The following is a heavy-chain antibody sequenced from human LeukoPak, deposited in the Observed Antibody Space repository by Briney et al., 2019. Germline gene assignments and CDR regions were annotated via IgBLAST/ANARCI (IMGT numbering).Heavy chain of an antibody. D-gene: IGHD1-26*01. CDR2: ISYDGSNK. V-gene: IGHV3-30-3*01. J-gene: IGHJ6*02. Sequence: GGSLRLSCAASGFTFSSYAMHWVRQAPGKGLEWVAVISYDGSNKYYADSVKGRFTISRDNAKNSLYLQMNSLRAEDTAVYYCARDYRYSGSPPPRAYYYYGMDVWGQGTTVTVSS. CDR1: GFTFSSYA. CDR3: ARDYRYSGSPPPRAYYYYGMDV.